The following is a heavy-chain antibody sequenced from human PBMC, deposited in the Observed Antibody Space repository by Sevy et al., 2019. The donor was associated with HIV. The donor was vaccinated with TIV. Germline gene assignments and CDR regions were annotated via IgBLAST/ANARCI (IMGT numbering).Heavy chain of an antibody. V-gene: IGHV4-4*07. Sequence: SETLSLTCTVSGDSISSYYWSWIRQPAGKGLEWIGRIYTSGSTNYNPSLKSRVTMSVDTSKNQFSLKLSSVTAADTAVYYCARVAGVVPAAIGWWFDPWGQGTLVTVSS. CDR3: ARVAGVVPAAIGWWFDP. CDR2: IYTSGST. J-gene: IGHJ5*02. D-gene: IGHD2-2*02. CDR1: GDSISSYY.